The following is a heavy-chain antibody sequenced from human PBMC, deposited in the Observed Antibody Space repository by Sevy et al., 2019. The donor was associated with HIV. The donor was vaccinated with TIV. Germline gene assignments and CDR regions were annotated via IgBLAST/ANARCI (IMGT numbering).Heavy chain of an antibody. V-gene: IGHV3-30*18. J-gene: IGHJ3*02. CDR2: ISYDGSNK. CDR1: GFTFSSYG. Sequence: GGSLRLSCAASGFTFSSYGMHWVRQAPGKGLEWVAVISYDGSNKYYADSVKGRFTISRDNSKNTLYLQMNSLRAEDTAVYYCAKVRPSPGSMVRGVQSAFDIWGQGTMVTVSS. D-gene: IGHD3-10*01. CDR3: AKVRPSPGSMVRGVQSAFDI.